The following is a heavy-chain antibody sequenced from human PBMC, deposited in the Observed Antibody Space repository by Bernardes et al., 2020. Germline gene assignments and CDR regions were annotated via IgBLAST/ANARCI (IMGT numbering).Heavy chain of an antibody. CDR3: ARASNAEYFHY. D-gene: IGHD6-6*01. Sequence: GGSLRLSCAASGFTVSSNYMSWVRQAPGKGLEWVSVIYGGGITYYADSVKGRFTISRDNSKNTLYLQINSLGAEDTAVYYCARASNAEYFHYWGPGTLVTVSS. CDR2: IYGGGIT. CDR1: GFTVSSNY. J-gene: IGHJ1*01. V-gene: IGHV3-53*01.